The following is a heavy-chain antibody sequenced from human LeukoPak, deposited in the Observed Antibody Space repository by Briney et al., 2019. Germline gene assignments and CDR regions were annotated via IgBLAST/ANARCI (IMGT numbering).Heavy chain of an antibody. V-gene: IGHV1-69*06. D-gene: IGHD3-22*01. J-gene: IGHJ5*02. CDR1: GGTYSSYA. CDR2: IIPIFGTA. Sequence: SVKVSCKASGGTYSSYAISWVRPAPGQGLEWMGGIIPIFGTANYAQKFQGRVTMTEDTSTDTAYMELSSLRSEDTAVYYCATGLPYYYDSSGYYGAWGQGTLVTVSS. CDR3: ATGLPYYYDSSGYYGA.